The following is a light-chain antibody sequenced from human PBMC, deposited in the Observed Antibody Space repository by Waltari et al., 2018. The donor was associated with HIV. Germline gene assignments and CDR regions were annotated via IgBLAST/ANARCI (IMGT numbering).Light chain of an antibody. CDR3: QSYDSSLSGSV. V-gene: IGLV1-40*01. Sequence: QSVLTQPPSVSGSPRQRVTISCTGSNSHIGAAYDVHWFQQLPGTAPKLVNYGNNNRPAGVPDRFSGSKSGTSASLAISGLQAEDEADYYCQSYDSSLSGSVFGGGTKLTVL. J-gene: IGLJ2*01. CDR1: NSHIGAAYD. CDR2: GNN.